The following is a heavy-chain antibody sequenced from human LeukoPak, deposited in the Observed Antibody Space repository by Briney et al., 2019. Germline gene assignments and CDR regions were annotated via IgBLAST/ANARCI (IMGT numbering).Heavy chain of an antibody. CDR2: INHSGST. V-gene: IGHV4-34*01. Sequence: SETLSLTWAVYGXSFSGYYGSWIRQPPGKGLEWIGEINHSGSTNYNASLKSRVTISVDTSKNQFSLKLSSVTAADTAVYYCAREEDCSGGICYLGNAFDIWGQGTMVTVSS. CDR3: AREEDCSGGICYLGNAFDI. CDR1: GXSFSGYY. J-gene: IGHJ3*02. D-gene: IGHD2-15*01.